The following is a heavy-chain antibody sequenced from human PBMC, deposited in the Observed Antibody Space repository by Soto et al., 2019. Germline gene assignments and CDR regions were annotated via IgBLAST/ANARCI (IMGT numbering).Heavy chain of an antibody. Sequence: ASVKVSCKASGYTFTTYYMHWVRQAPGQGLEWMGIIDPSGGSTTYAQKFQGRVTMTRDTSTSTVYMELSSLRSEDTAVYYCARWRGIGIVPPETFDIWGPGTVVTVSS. J-gene: IGHJ3*02. V-gene: IGHV1-46*03. CDR2: IDPSGGST. D-gene: IGHD2-2*01. CDR3: ARWRGIGIVPPETFDI. CDR1: GYTFTTYY.